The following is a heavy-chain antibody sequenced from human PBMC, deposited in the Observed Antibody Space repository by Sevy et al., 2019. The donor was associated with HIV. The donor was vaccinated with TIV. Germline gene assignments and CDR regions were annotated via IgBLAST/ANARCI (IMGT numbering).Heavy chain of an antibody. V-gene: IGHV3-23*01. D-gene: IGHD3-3*01. CDR2: ISGSGGKT. CDR3: AKGRSGEGLLSAGDI. CDR1: GFTFSTYA. Sequence: GGSLRLSCAASGFTFSTYAMSWVRQAPGQGLEWVSGISGSGGKTYYADSVKGRLTISRDNAKNTLYLQMNSMRAEDTAVYECAKGRSGEGLLSAGDIWGQGTMVTVSS. J-gene: IGHJ3*02.